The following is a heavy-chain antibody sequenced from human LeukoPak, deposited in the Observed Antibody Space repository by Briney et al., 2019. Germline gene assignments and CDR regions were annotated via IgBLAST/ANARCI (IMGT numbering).Heavy chain of an antibody. V-gene: IGHV1-2*02. J-gene: IGHJ4*02. Sequence: GASVQGSCKASGYTFTGYYMHWVRPAPGQGLEWMGWINPNSGGTNYAQKFQGRVTMTRDTSISTAYMELSRLRSDDTAVYYCARGLLGYSSSSAGYWGQGTLVTVSS. CDR3: ARGLLGYSSSSAGY. CDR2: INPNSGGT. CDR1: GYTFTGYY. D-gene: IGHD6-6*01.